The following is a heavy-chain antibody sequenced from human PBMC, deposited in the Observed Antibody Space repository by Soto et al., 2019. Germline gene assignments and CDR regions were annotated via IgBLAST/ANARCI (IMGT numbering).Heavy chain of an antibody. CDR3: VGNDYGDYDGKFDY. J-gene: IGHJ4*02. Sequence: GASVKVSWKASGGTFSSYSISWVRQAPGQGLEWMGGIIPIFGTANYAQKFQGRVTITADESTSTAYMELSSLRSEDTAVYYCVGNDYGDYDGKFDYRAQRTPVTGSS. CDR2: IIPIFGTA. CDR1: GGTFSSYS. D-gene: IGHD4-17*01. V-gene: IGHV1-69*13.